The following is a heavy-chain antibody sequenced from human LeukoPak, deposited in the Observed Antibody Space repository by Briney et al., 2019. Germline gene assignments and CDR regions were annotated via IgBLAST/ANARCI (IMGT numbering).Heavy chain of an antibody. Sequence: ASVKVSCKASGYTFTAYYMHWVRQAPGQGLEWMGWINPNSGGTNYAQKFQGWVTMTRDTSISTAYMELSRLKSDDTAVYYCARSPSSWYPYFDYWGQGTLVTASS. V-gene: IGHV1-2*04. CDR1: GYTFTAYY. CDR2: INPNSGGT. D-gene: IGHD6-13*01. J-gene: IGHJ4*02. CDR3: ARSPSSWYPYFDY.